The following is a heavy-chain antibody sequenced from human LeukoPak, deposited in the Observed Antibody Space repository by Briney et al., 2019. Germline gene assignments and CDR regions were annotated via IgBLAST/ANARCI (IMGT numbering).Heavy chain of an antibody. CDR2: ISYDGSNK. J-gene: IGHJ4*02. D-gene: IGHD5-12*01. CDR3: AKESGYSGQYYFDY. Sequence: PGGSLRLSCAASGFTFSSYGMHWVRQAPGKGLEWVAVISYDGSNKYYADSVKGRFTISRDNSKNTLYLQMNSLRAEDTAVYCCAKESGYSGQYYFDYWGQGTLVTVSS. CDR1: GFTFSSYG. V-gene: IGHV3-30*18.